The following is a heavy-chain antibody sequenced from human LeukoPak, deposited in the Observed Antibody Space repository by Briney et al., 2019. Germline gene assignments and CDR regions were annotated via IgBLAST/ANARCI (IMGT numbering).Heavy chain of an antibody. CDR1: GFTFSSYT. V-gene: IGHV3-43*01. CDR2: ISWDGGST. D-gene: IGHD3-22*01. J-gene: IGHJ4*02. CDR3: AKGTPSYYYDSSGSYDY. Sequence: GGSLRLDCAACGFTFSSYTMNWVGQAEGTVVPRVSLISWDGGSTYYADSVKVRFTISRDNSKNSLYLQMNSLRTEDTALYYCAKGTPSYYYDSSGSYDYWGQGTLVTVSS.